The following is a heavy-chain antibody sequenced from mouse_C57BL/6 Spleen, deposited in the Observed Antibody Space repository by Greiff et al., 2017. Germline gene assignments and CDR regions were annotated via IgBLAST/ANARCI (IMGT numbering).Heavy chain of an antibody. CDR3: ARRIGNNYFVW. CDR1: GYSFTHYL. Sequence: VQLQQSGAELVRPGSSVKVSCKVSGYSFTHYLIEWVKLRPGQGLEWTGVINPGSGGTNYNEKLKGKATLTSVKSSITASTWLRGLSSEDFAGFFCARRIGNNYFVWWCQCST. CDR2: INPGSGGT. J-gene: IGHJ2*01. D-gene: IGHD2-1*01. V-gene: IGHV1-54*01.